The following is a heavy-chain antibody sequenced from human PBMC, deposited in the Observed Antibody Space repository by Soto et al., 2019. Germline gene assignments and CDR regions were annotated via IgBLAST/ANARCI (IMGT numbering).Heavy chain of an antibody. J-gene: IGHJ4*02. CDR1: GFTFSSYA. Sequence: PGGSLRLSCAASGFTFSSYAMSWVRQAPGKGLEWVSAISGSGGSTYYADSVKGRFTISRDNSKNTLYLQMNSLRAEDTAVYYCAKDAVYIAAAGTRTDLFDYWGQGTLVTVSS. D-gene: IGHD6-13*01. CDR3: AKDAVYIAAAGTRTDLFDY. V-gene: IGHV3-23*01. CDR2: ISGSGGST.